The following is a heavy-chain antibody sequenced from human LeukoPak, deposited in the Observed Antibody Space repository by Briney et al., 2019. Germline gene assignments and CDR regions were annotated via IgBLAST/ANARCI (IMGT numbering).Heavy chain of an antibody. D-gene: IGHD6-13*01. CDR2: INQDGTEK. Sequence: GSLRLSCAASGFPFTTYWMSWVRQAPGKGLEWVANINQDGTEKYYVDSVKGRFTISRDNAKNTLYLQMNSLRVEDTAVYYCARDFMYSITCAGCWGQGTLVTVSS. V-gene: IGHV3-7*01. J-gene: IGHJ4*02. CDR3: ARDFMYSITCAGC. CDR1: GFPFTTYW.